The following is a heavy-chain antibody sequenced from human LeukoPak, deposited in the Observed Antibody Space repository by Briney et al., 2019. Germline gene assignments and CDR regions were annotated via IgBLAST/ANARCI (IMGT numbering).Heavy chain of an antibody. V-gene: IGHV4-59*01. D-gene: IGHD3-22*01. CDR1: GGSISSYY. Sequence: SETLSLTCTVSGGSISSYYWSWIRQPPGKGLEWIGYIYYSGSTNYNPSLKSRVTISVDTSKNQLSLKPSSVTAADTAVYYCARSPYYYDSSGYWGPGYFDYWGQGTLVTVSS. J-gene: IGHJ4*02. CDR3: ARSPYYYDSSGYWGPGYFDY. CDR2: IYYSGST.